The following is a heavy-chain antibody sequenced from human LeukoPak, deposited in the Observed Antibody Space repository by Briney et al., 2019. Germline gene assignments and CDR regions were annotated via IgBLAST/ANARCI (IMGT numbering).Heavy chain of an antibody. D-gene: IGHD2-15*01. CDR3: ARDSVVVVAATADYGMDV. CDR2: IKQDGSEK. J-gene: IGHJ6*02. V-gene: IGHV3-7*01. CDR1: GFTFSSYW. Sequence: PGGSLRLSCAASGFTFSSYWMSWVRQAPGKGLEWVANIKQDGSEKYYVDSVKGRFTISRGNAKNSLYLQMNSLRAEDTAVYYCARDSVVVVAATADYGMDVWGQGTTVTVSS.